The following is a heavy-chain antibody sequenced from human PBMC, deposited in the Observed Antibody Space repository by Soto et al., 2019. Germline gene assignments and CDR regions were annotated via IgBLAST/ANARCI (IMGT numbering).Heavy chain of an antibody. J-gene: IGHJ6*02. Sequence: GGSLRLSCAASGFTFSSYGMHWVRQAPGKGLEWVAVIWYDGSNKYYADSVKGRFTISRDNSKNTLYLQMNSLRAEDTAVYYCAREMDPYYYGMDVWGQGTTVTVSS. CDR1: GFTFSSYG. V-gene: IGHV3-33*01. CDR2: IWYDGSNK. CDR3: AREMDPYYYGMDV.